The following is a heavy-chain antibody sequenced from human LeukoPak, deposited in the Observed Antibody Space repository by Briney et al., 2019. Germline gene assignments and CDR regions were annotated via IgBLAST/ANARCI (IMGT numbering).Heavy chain of an antibody. J-gene: IGHJ2*01. Sequence: PSETLSLTCTVSGGSISSSSYYWGWIRQPPGKGLEWIGNIYSSGSTYYNASLQSRVTISIDTSKNQFSLRLNSVTAADTAMYYCARGPDGDYPYWYFDLWGRGTLVTVSS. CDR1: GGSISSSSYY. V-gene: IGHV4-39*01. CDR3: ARGPDGDYPYWYFDL. CDR2: IYSSGST. D-gene: IGHD4-17*01.